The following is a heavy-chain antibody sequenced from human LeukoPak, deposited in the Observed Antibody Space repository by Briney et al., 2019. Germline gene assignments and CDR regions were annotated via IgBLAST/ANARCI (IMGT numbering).Heavy chain of an antibody. CDR3: ARDGDDDFWSGPSGY. CDR1: GGSISSGSYY. J-gene: IGHJ4*02. D-gene: IGHD3-3*01. CDR2: IYTSGST. V-gene: IGHV4-61*02. Sequence: SETLSLTCTVSGGSISSGSYYWSWIRRPAGKGLEWIGRIYTSGSTNYNPSLKSRVTISVDTSKNQFSLKLSSVTAADTAVYYCARDGDDDFWSGPSGYWGQGTLVTVSS.